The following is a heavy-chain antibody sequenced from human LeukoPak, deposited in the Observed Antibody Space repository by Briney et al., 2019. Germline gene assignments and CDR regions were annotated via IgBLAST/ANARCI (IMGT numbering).Heavy chain of an antibody. CDR3: ARARETEAIDY. CDR1: VGSFSGYY. CDR2: INHSGST. V-gene: IGHV4-34*01. J-gene: IGHJ4*02. Sequence: PSETLSLTCAVYVGSFSGYYWTWIRQPPGKGLEWIGEINHSGSTNYNPSLKSRITMSVDTSKNQFSLKLSSVTAADTAVYYCARARETEAIDYWGQGTLVTVSS. D-gene: IGHD6-25*01.